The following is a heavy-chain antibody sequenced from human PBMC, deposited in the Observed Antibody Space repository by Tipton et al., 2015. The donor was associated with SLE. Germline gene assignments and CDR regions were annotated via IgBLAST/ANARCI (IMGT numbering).Heavy chain of an antibody. D-gene: IGHD6-19*01. CDR3: AKDKQWLVLYFDY. CDR1: GFTFSSYS. CDR2: ISSSSSYI. Sequence: GSLRLSCAASGFTFSSYSMNWVRQAPGKGLEWVSSISSSSSYIYYADSVKGRFTISRDNAKNSLYLQMNSLRAEDTAVYYCAKDKQWLVLYFDYWGQGTLVTVSS. V-gene: IGHV3-21*04. J-gene: IGHJ4*02.